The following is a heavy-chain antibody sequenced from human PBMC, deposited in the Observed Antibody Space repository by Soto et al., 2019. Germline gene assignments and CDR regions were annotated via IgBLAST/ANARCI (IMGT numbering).Heavy chain of an antibody. D-gene: IGHD3-3*01. CDR1: EFIFSTYW. Sequence: ESGGGLVQPGGSLRLSCAASEFIFSTYWMSWVRQAPGKGLEWVATIKQEGSETYYVDSVEGRFTISRDNAKNSLHLQMNSXXXXXXXXXXXXRXXXXRFSXYFDLWGXXXLVTVSS. CDR3: XRXXXXRFSXYFDL. CDR2: IKQEGSET. J-gene: IGHJ2*01. V-gene: IGHV3-7*01.